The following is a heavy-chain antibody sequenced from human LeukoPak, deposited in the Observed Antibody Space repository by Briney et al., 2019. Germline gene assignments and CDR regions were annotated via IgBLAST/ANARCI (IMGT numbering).Heavy chain of an antibody. J-gene: IGHJ4*02. V-gene: IGHV3-30*02. D-gene: IGHD3-22*01. CDR1: GFTFSSYG. Sequence: GSLRLSCAASGFTFSSYGMHWVRQAPGKGLEWVAFIRYDGSNKYYADSVKGRFTISRDNSKNTPYLQMNSLRAEDTAVYYCAKDNGDSSGYSLLFDYWGQGTLVTVSS. CDR3: AKDNGDSSGYSLLFDY. CDR2: IRYDGSNK.